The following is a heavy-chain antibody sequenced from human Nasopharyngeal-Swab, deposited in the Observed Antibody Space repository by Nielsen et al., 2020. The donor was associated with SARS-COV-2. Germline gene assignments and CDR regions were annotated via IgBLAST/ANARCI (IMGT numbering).Heavy chain of an antibody. D-gene: IGHD2-2*01. J-gene: IGHJ6*03. Sequence: LKISCAASGFTFGDFAMHWVRQAPGKGLEWVSGINWNSGTTGYADSVKGRFTISRDNAKNSLYLQMNSLRTEDTALYYCAKGRYSSTDYYMDVWGKGTTVTVSS. CDR3: AKGRYSSTDYYMDV. V-gene: IGHV3-9*01. CDR2: INWNSGTT. CDR1: GFTFGDFA.